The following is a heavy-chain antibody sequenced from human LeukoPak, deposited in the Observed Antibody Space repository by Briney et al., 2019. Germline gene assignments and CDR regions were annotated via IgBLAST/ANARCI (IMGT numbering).Heavy chain of an antibody. J-gene: IGHJ1*01. V-gene: IGHV1-24*01. CDR3: ANDIAAAGPKYFQH. CDR2: FDPEDGET. CDR1: GYTLTELS. D-gene: IGHD6-13*01. Sequence: GASVKVSCKVSGYTLTELSMHWVRQAPGKGLEWMGGFDPEDGETIYAQKFQGRVTMTEDTSTDTAYMELSSLRAEDTAVYYCANDIAAAGPKYFQHWGQGTLVTVSS.